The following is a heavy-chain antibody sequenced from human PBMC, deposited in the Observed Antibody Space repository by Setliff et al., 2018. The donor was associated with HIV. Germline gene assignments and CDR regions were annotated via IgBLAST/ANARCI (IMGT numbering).Heavy chain of an antibody. CDR1: GGSISSSSYH. CDR2: IYYSGST. V-gene: IGHV4-39*07. Sequence: KPSETLSLTCSVSGGSISSSSYHWGWIRQPPGKGLEWIGSIYYSGSTYYNPSLKSRVTISVETSKNQFSLKPSSVTAADTAVYYCARDWTWDYGGYYYYGMDVWGQGTTVTVSS. J-gene: IGHJ6*02. CDR3: ARDWTWDYGGYYYYGMDV. D-gene: IGHD4-17*01.